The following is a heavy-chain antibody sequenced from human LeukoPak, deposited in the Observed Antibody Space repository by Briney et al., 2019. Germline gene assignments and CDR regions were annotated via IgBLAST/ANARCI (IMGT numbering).Heavy chain of an antibody. Sequence: GGCLRLSCAASGFTFSSYAMSWVRQAPGKGLEWVSTISGSGGSTYYADSVKGRFTISRDNSKNTLYLQMNSLRAEDTAVYYCAKNDDILTDYPYFFDYWGQGTLCSVSS. CDR1: GFTFSSYA. CDR3: AKNDDILTDYPYFFDY. V-gene: IGHV3-23*01. CDR2: ISGSGGST. D-gene: IGHD3-9*01. J-gene: IGHJ4*02.